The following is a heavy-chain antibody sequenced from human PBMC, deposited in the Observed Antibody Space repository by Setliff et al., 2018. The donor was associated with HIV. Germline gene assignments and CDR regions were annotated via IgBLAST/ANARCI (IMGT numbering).Heavy chain of an antibody. CDR1: GVSISDYY. J-gene: IGHJ6*03. CDR2: IYFSGST. CDR3: ARGARLLAGYSDRWDYYYMGV. Sequence: SETLSLTCTVSGVSISDYYWSWIRQPPGKGLEWIGYIYFSGSTNYNPSLKSRVTFSVDTSKNQFSLKLSSVTAADTAVYYCARGARLLAGYSDRWDYYYMGVWGKGTTVTSP. D-gene: IGHD6-13*01. V-gene: IGHV4-59*12.